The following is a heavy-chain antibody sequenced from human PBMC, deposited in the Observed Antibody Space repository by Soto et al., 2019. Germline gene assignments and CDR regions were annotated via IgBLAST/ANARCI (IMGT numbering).Heavy chain of an antibody. CDR1: GDTISTGGYS. CDR2: TYHSGNP. Sequence: SETLSLTCAVSGDTISTGGYSWAWIRQPPGKPLEWIGHTYHSGNPYYNPSLKSRVIISVDRSKNQFSLKLSSVTAADTAVYYCARVDFLRYFDWSRAEPGAFDIWGQGTMVTVSS. CDR3: ARVDFLRYFDWSRAEPGAFDI. V-gene: IGHV4-30-2*01. J-gene: IGHJ3*02. D-gene: IGHD3-9*01.